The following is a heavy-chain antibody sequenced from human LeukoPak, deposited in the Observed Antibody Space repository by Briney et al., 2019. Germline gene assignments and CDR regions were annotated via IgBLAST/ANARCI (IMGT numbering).Heavy chain of an antibody. D-gene: IGHD4-11*01. CDR1: GYTFTSYS. CDR2: INPSSGST. J-gene: IGHJ4*02. Sequence: ASVKVSCKASGYTFTSYSMQWVRQAPGQGLEWMGIINPSSGSTSYAQKFQGRVTMTRDTSMSTVYMDLSSLRSEDTAVYFCSRSYYSSSWYYFDLWGQGTLVTVSS. CDR3: SRSYYSSSWYYFDL. V-gene: IGHV1-46*01.